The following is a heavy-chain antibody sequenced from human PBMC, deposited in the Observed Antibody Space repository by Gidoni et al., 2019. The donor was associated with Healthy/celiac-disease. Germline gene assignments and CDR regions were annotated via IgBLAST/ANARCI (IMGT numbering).Heavy chain of an antibody. CDR3: ARDLWGYSSSPRTNWFDP. D-gene: IGHD6-6*01. Sequence: EVQLVESGGGLVQPGGSLRLSCAASGFTFSSYRMNWVRQAPGKGLEWVSYISSSSSTIYYADSVKGRFTISRDNAKNSLYLQMNSLRDEDTAVYYCARDLWGYSSSPRTNWFDPWGQGTLVTVSS. V-gene: IGHV3-48*02. J-gene: IGHJ5*02. CDR1: GFTFSSYR. CDR2: ISSSSSTI.